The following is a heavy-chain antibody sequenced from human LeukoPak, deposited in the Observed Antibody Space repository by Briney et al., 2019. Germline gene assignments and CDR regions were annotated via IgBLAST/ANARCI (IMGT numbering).Heavy chain of an antibody. CDR1: GGTFSSYA. Sequence: SVKVSCKASGGTFSSYAISWVRQAPGQGLEWMGGIIPIFGTANYAQKFQGRVTITADESTSTAYMELSSLRSEDTAVYFCARDNLTSYGGNSGGFDYWGQGTLVTVSS. D-gene: IGHD4-23*01. J-gene: IGHJ4*02. V-gene: IGHV1-69*13. CDR2: IIPIFGTA. CDR3: ARDNLTSYGGNSGGFDY.